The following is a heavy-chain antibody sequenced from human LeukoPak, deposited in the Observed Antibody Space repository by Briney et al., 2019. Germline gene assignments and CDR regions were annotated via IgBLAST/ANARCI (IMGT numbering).Heavy chain of an antibody. CDR3: ARGGTALWFGEWAYYYYYYYMDV. CDR1: GGSISSYY. Sequence: SETLSLTCTVSGGSISSYYWSWIRQPPGKGLEWIGYIYYSGSTNYNPSLKSRVTISVDTSKNQFSLKLSSVTAADTAVYYCARGGTALWFGEWAYYYYYYYMDVWGKGTTVTISS. V-gene: IGHV4-59*01. CDR2: IYYSGST. J-gene: IGHJ6*03. D-gene: IGHD3-10*01.